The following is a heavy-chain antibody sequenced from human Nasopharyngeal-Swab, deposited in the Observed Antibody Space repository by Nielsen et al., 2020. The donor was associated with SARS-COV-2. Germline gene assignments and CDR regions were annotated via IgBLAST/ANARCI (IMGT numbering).Heavy chain of an antibody. CDR2: IIPIFGTA. CDR3: ARDGYSSGLGY. V-gene: IGHV1-69*01. Sequence: WVGQAPGQGLEWMGGIIPIFGTANYAQKFQGRATITADESTSTAYMELSSLSSEDTAVYYCARDGYSSGLGYWGQGTLVTVSS. J-gene: IGHJ4*02. D-gene: IGHD6-19*01.